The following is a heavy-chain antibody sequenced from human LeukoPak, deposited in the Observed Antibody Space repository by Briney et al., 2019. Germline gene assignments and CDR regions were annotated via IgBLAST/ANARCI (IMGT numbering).Heavy chain of an antibody. CDR1: GYAFSDYY. D-gene: IGHD5-18*01. CDR3: ARETYSYGDSGMDV. V-gene: IGHV1-2*02. J-gene: IGHJ6*02. Sequence: ASVKVSCEASGYAFSDYYIHWVRQAPGQGLEWMGWISRGSGGTEYAQRFQGRVTMTRDTSISTAYMELSRLRSDDTAVYYCARETYSYGDSGMDVWGQGTTVNVSS. CDR2: ISRGSGGT.